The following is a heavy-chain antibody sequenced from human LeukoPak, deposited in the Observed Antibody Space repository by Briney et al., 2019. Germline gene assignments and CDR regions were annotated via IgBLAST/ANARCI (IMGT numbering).Heavy chain of an antibody. CDR1: GFTFSNYD. J-gene: IGHJ4*02. D-gene: IGHD3-22*01. CDR2: ISSSSSYI. V-gene: IGHV3-21*01. CDR3: ARGRYDSRIFDY. Sequence: GGSLRLSCVAFGFTFSNYDMNWVRQAPGKGLEWVSFISSSSSYIYYADSVKGRFTISRDNAKKSLYLQMNSLRAEDTAVYYCARGRYDSRIFDYWGQGTLVTVSS.